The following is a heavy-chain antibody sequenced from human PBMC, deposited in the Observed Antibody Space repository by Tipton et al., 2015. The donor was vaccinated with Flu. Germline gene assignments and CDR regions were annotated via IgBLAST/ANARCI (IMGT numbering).Heavy chain of an antibody. J-gene: IGHJ6*02. CDR1: GGSISSGSYY. Sequence: TLSLTCTVSGGSISSGSYYWSWIRQPAGKGLEWIGRIYTSGSTNYNPSLKSRVTISVDTSKNQFSLKLSSVTAADTAVYYCARDPATDDYGLGSHFDGMDVWGQGTTVTVSS. CDR3: ARDPATDDYGLGSHFDGMDV. V-gene: IGHV4-61*02. D-gene: IGHD3-10*01. CDR2: IYTSGST.